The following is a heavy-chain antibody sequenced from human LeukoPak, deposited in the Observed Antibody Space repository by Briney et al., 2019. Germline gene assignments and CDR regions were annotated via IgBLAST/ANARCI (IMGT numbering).Heavy chain of an antibody. Sequence: SETLSLTCTVSGVSITSHYWSWIRQPPGQGLEWIGYIYSSGGTNYNPSLKSRVTIAGDTSKNQVSLKLSSVTAADTAIYYCARGERGYFYGSGRWRNDYYYYGIDVWGQGTTVTVSS. CDR3: ARGERGYFYGSGRWRNDYYYYGIDV. V-gene: IGHV4-59*11. CDR1: GVSITSHY. CDR2: IYSSGGT. J-gene: IGHJ6*02. D-gene: IGHD3-10*01.